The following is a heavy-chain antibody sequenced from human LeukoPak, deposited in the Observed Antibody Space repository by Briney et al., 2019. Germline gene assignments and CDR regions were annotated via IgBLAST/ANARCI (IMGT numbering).Heavy chain of an antibody. CDR2: IYYSGST. V-gene: IGHV4-30-4*01. D-gene: IGHD6-6*01. J-gene: IGHJ4*02. CDR1: GGSISSGDYY. CDR3: ARVDGSSFVSAPYPDY. Sequence: LQTLSLTCTVSGGSISSGDYYWSWIRQPPGKGLEWIGYIYYSGSTYYNPSLKSRVTISVDTSKNQFSLKLSSVTAADTAVYYCARVDGSSFVSAPYPDYWGQGTLVTVSS.